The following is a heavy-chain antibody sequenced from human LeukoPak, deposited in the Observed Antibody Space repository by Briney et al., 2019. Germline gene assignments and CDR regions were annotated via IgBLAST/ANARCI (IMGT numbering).Heavy chain of an antibody. Sequence: PGGSLRLSCVASEFTFSSYGIHWVRQAPGKGLEWVAVVSSDGSIKYNADSVKGRFTISRDTSKNTVYLQMNSLGAEDTAFYYCARGYSSSWLGYFDYWSQGTLVTVSS. J-gene: IGHJ4*02. CDR3: ARGYSSSWLGYFDY. CDR1: EFTFSSYG. V-gene: IGHV3-30*03. D-gene: IGHD6-13*01. CDR2: VSSDGSIK.